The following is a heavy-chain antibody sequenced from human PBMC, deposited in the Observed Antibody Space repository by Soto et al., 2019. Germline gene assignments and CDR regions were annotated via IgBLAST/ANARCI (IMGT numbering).Heavy chain of an antibody. CDR2: ISGSGGSA. CDR1: GFNFRIYV. V-gene: IGHV3-23*01. D-gene: IGHD4-17*01. J-gene: IGHJ3*02. Sequence: GESLKISCAASGFNFRIYVMNWVRQAPGKGLEWVSAISGSGGSAYYADSVKGRFTISRDNSKNTLFLQMNNLRAEDTAVYYCAKDRGTTVVTFAFDIWGQGTMVTVSS. CDR3: AKDRGTTVVTFAFDI.